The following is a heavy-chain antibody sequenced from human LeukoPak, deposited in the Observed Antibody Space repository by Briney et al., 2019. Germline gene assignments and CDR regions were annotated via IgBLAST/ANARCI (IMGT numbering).Heavy chain of an antibody. CDR2: IYPGDSDT. V-gene: IGHV5-51*01. J-gene: IGHJ4*02. Sequence: GESLKISCKGSGYSFTSYWSGWVRKMPGKGLGGMGIIYPGDSDTRYSPSFQGQVTISADKSISTAYLQWSSLKASDTAMYYCARIESSGSLGWGQGTLVTVSS. D-gene: IGHD6-19*01. CDR3: ARIESSGSLG. CDR1: GYSFTSYW.